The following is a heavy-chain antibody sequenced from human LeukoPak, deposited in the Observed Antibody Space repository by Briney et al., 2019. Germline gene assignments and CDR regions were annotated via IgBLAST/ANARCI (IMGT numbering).Heavy chain of an antibody. Sequence: GGSLRLSCAASGFTFSSYAMSWVRQAPGKGLEWVSAISGSGGSTYYADSVKGRFTISRDNSKDTLYLQMNSLRAEDTAVYYCAKRRATGVAGYIDYWGQGTLVTVSS. CDR2: ISGSGGST. D-gene: IGHD6-19*01. CDR3: AKRRATGVAGYIDY. CDR1: GFTFSSYA. V-gene: IGHV3-23*01. J-gene: IGHJ4*02.